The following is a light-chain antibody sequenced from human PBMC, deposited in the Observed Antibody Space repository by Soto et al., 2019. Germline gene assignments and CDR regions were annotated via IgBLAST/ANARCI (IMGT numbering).Light chain of an antibody. Sequence: SVLTQPRSVSGSPGQSVTISRTGTSSDVVVYNYVSWYQQYPGKAPKILIYDVSKRPSGVPDRFSGSKSDNTASLTISGLQAEDEADYYCCSYAGSYTVVFGIGTKVTVL. CDR3: CSYAGSYTVV. J-gene: IGLJ1*01. CDR1: SSDVVVYNY. V-gene: IGLV2-11*01. CDR2: DVS.